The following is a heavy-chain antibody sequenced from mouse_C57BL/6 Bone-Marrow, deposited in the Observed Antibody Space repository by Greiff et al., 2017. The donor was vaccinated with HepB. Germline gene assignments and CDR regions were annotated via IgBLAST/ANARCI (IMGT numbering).Heavy chain of an antibody. J-gene: IGHJ4*01. V-gene: IGHV5-2*01. CDR1: EYEFPSHD. D-gene: IGHD3-1*01. Sequence: EVKVVESGGGLVQPGESLKLSCESNEYEFPSHDMSWVRKTPEKRLELVAAINSAGGSTYYPDTMERRFIISRDNTKKTLYLQMSSLRSEDTALYYCAREGLPHYYAMDYWGQGTSVTVSS. CDR3: AREGLPHYYAMDY. CDR2: INSAGGST.